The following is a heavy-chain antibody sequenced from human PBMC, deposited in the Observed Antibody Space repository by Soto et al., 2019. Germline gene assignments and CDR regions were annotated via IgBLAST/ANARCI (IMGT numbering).Heavy chain of an antibody. Sequence: QVQLQQWGAGLLKPSETLSLTCAVYGGSFSGYYWSWIRQPPGKGLEWIGEINHSGSTNYNPSLKSRVTRSVDTSKNQFSLKLSSVTAADTAVYYCARAFPRVYATQYNWFDPWGQGTLVTVSS. V-gene: IGHV4-34*01. D-gene: IGHD2-8*01. CDR2: INHSGST. CDR1: GGSFSGYY. CDR3: ARAFPRVYATQYNWFDP. J-gene: IGHJ5*02.